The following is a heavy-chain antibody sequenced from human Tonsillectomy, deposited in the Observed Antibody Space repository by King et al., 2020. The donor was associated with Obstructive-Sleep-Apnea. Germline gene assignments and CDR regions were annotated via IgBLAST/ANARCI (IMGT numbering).Heavy chain of an antibody. CDR2: ISGSGGST. CDR1: GFTFSSYA. J-gene: IGHJ4*02. V-gene: IGHV3-23*04. CDR3: AKDIGIQLWLPDY. Sequence: VQLVESGGGLVQPGGSLRLSCAASGFTFSSYAMSWVRQAPGKGLEWVSAISGSGGSTYYADSVKGRFTISRANSKNTLYLQLNSLRAEDTAVYYCAKDIGIQLWLPDYWGQGTLVTVSS. D-gene: IGHD5-18*01.